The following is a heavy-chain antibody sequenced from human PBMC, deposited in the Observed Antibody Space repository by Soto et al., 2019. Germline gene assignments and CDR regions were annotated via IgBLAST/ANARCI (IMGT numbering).Heavy chain of an antibody. J-gene: IGHJ4*02. Sequence: QIQLQESGPGLVKPSETLSLSCTVSDGSITPNYYTWVRQPPGKGLEWFGYVYYAGTTTYNPSLKSRLSISIDTSKNEVSLKLSSVTAADTAVYYCARLGAYYQALDSWGQGTLVTVSS. D-gene: IGHD3-22*01. CDR2: VYYAGTT. CDR3: ARLGAYYQALDS. CDR1: DGSITPNY. V-gene: IGHV4-59*08.